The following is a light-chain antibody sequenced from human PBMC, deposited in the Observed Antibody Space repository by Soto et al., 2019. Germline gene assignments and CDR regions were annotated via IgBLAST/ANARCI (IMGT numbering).Light chain of an antibody. J-gene: IGKJ2*01. CDR2: WAS. V-gene: IGKV4-1*01. CDR3: QQYYSIPQT. CDR1: QSVLYSSNNKNY. Sequence: DIVMTQSPDSLAVSLGERATINCKSSQSVLYSSNNKNYLAWYQQKPGQPPKLLIYWASTRESGVPDRFSGSGSGTDFNLTISSLQAEDVAVYYCQQYYSIPQTFGQGTKLEI.